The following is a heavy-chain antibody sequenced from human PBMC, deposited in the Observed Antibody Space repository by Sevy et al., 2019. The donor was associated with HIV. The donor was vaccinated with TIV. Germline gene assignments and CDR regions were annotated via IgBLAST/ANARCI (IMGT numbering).Heavy chain of an antibody. CDR2: ISSSSSYI. CDR1: GFTFSSYS. D-gene: IGHD6-19*01. J-gene: IGHJ5*02. CDR3: ARDKLSIAVAGPHNWFDP. Sequence: GGSLRLSCAASGFTFSSYSMNWVRQAPGKGLEWVSSISSSSSYIYYADSVKGRFTISRDNAKNSLYLQMNSLRAEDTAVYYCARDKLSIAVAGPHNWFDPWGQGTLVTVSS. V-gene: IGHV3-21*01.